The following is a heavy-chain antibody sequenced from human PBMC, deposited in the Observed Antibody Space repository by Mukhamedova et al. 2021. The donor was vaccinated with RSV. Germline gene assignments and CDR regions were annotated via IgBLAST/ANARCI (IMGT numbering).Heavy chain of an antibody. CDR2: INPKRGGT. J-gene: IGHJ6*02. V-gene: IGHV1-2*02. D-gene: IGHD4-17*01. Sequence: MHWVRQAPGQGLEWMGWINPKRGGTNYAQKFQGRVTMTRDTSISTAYMELNRLTSDDTAVYYCARNGDNGDGYYGVDVWCQGTT. CDR3: ARNGDNGDGYYGVDV.